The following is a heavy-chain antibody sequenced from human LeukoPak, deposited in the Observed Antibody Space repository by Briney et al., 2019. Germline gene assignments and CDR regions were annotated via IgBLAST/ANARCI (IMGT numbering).Heavy chain of an antibody. Sequence: ASVKVSCKASGYTFTSYAMHWVRQAPGQRLEWMGWTNAGNGNTKYSQKFQGRVTITRDTSASTAYMELSSLRSEDTAVYYCARGSYFDWFDYWGQGTLVTVSS. CDR3: ARGSYFDWFDY. CDR2: TNAGNGNT. J-gene: IGHJ4*02. D-gene: IGHD3-9*01. V-gene: IGHV1-3*01. CDR1: GYTFTSYA.